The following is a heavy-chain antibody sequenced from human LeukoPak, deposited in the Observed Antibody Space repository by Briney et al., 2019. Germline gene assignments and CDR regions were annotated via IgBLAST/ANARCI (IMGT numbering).Heavy chain of an antibody. Sequence: GGSLRLSCAASGFTFSDYWMHWVRQAPGKGLVWVSRIDTDGSSATYADSVKGRFTISRDNSKNTLYLQMNSLRAEDTAVYYCARVGMLHYWGQGTLVTVSS. V-gene: IGHV3-74*01. CDR3: ARVGMLHY. D-gene: IGHD1-26*01. CDR2: IDTDGSSA. J-gene: IGHJ4*02. CDR1: GFTFSDYW.